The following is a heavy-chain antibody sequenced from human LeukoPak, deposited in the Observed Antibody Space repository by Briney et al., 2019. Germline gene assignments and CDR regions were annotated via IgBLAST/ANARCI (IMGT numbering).Heavy chain of an antibody. D-gene: IGHD2-2*01. Sequence: GGSLRLSCAASGFTFSSYWMSWVRQAPGKGLEWVANIKQDGSEKDYVDSVKGRFTISRDNAKNSLYLQMNSLRAEDTAVYYCARDYCSSTSCSFDYWGQGTLVTVSS. CDR1: GFTFSSYW. CDR3: ARDYCSSTSCSFDY. CDR2: IKQDGSEK. J-gene: IGHJ4*02. V-gene: IGHV3-7*01.